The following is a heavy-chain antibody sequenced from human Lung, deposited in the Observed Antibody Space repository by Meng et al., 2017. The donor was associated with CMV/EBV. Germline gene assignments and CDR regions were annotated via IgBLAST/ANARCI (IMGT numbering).Heavy chain of an antibody. D-gene: IGHD5-12*01. Sequence: GEXXKISCAASGFTFSSYDMSWVRQAPGKGLDWVSSISTGGRDLYYADSVKGRFTISRDNAKNSLYLQMNSLRAEDTAVYFCARVWGKGSGYDFDVWGQGXPVTVSS. J-gene: IGHJ4*02. CDR1: GFTFSSYD. CDR2: ISTGGRDL. V-gene: IGHV3-21*01. CDR3: ARVWGKGSGYDFDV.